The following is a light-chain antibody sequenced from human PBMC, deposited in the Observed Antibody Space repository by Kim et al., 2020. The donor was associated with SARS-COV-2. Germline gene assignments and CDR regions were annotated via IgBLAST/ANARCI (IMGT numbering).Light chain of an antibody. CDR1: NNNVGNQG. CDR2: RNN. V-gene: IGLV10-54*04. J-gene: IGLJ3*02. CDR3: SAWDSSLNVWV. Sequence: TAPHPCTGNNNNVGNQGAAWLQQHQGHPPKLLSYRNNNRPSGISERFSASRSGDTASLTITGLQPEDETDYYCSAWDSSLNVWVFGGGTQLTVL.